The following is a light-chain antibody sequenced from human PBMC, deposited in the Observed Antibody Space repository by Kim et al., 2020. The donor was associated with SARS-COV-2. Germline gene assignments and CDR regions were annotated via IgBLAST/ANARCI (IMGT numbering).Light chain of an antibody. CDR2: DAS. CDR1: QSVSSY. J-gene: IGKJ4*01. V-gene: IGKV3-11*01. Sequence: PGDRATLSGKASQSVSSYLAWYQQKPGQAPRLLIYDASNRATGIPARFSGSGSGTDFTLTISSLEPEDFAVYYCQQRSNWPPLTFGGGTKVDIK. CDR3: QQRSNWPPLT.